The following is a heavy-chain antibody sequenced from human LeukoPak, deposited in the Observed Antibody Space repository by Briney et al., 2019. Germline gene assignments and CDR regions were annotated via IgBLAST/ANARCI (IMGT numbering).Heavy chain of an antibody. CDR1: GASISSYY. J-gene: IGHJ4*02. D-gene: IGHD6-13*01. CDR2: IYFTGSA. V-gene: IGHV4-59*08. CDR3: ARQSPLASAGTFDY. Sequence: KSSETLSLTCTVSGASISSYYWSWIRQPPGKGLEWIAYIYFTGSANNNPSLNSRVTISMDTSKNQFSLRVSSVTAADTAIYYCARQSPLASAGTFDYWGQGTLVTVSS.